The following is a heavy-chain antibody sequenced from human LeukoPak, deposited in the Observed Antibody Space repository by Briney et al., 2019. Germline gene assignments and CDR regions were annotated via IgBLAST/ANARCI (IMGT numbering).Heavy chain of an antibody. V-gene: IGHV3-48*03. CDR1: GFTFSSYE. CDR2: IGSSGSTI. J-gene: IGHJ4*02. CDR3: ARDHPDLDY. Sequence: GGSLRLSCAASGFTFSSYEMNWVPQAPGRGLEWVSYIGSSGSTIFYADSVKGRSTISRDTAKNSLYLQMNSLRAEDTAVYYCARDHPDLDYWGQGTLVTVST.